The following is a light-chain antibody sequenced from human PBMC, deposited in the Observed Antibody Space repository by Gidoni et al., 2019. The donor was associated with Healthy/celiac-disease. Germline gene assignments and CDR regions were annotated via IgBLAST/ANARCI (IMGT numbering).Light chain of an antibody. CDR2: EVS. Sequence: QSALTQPASVSGSPGQSITISCTGTSSDVGGSNYVSWYQQHPGKAPKLMIYEVSNRPSGVSNRFSGSKSGNTASLTISGLQAEDEADYYCSSYTSSSTPGVVFGGGTKLTVL. CDR3: SSYTSSSTPGVV. V-gene: IGLV2-14*01. CDR1: SSDVGGSNY. J-gene: IGLJ2*01.